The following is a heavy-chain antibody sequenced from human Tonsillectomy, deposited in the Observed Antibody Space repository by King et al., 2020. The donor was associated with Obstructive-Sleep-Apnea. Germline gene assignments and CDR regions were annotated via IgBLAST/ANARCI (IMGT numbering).Heavy chain of an antibody. V-gene: IGHV3-48*04. J-gene: IGHJ4*02. CDR2: ISSGSTTV. Sequence: VQLVESGGGLVQPGGSLRLSCTASGFTFGTYSMDWVRQAPGKGLEWVSYISSGSTTVYYADSVKGRFTISRDNAKSSLFLQMNSLRVEDTALYYCARTKRGYLGQGPLVTVSS. CDR1: GFTFGTYS. CDR3: ARTKRGY.